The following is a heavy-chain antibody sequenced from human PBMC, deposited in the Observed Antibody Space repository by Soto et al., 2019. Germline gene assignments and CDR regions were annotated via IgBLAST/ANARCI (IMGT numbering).Heavy chain of an antibody. Sequence: SVTLSLTCSVCGGSFSNTIYYWAWVRQSPGKGLEWIGSIYYNGNAFYNPSLKSRVTISVDSSKSQFSLKVPSVTAADTAVYYCARHMRAVPSPLGYWGQGVLVTVSS. D-gene: IGHD6-19*01. CDR1: GGSFSNTIYY. CDR3: ARHMRAVPSPLGY. CDR2: IYYNGNA. J-gene: IGHJ1*01. V-gene: IGHV4-39*01.